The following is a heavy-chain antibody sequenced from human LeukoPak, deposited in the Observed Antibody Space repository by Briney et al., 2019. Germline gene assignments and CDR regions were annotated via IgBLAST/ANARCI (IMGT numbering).Heavy chain of an antibody. J-gene: IGHJ4*02. CDR1: GFTFSSYA. CDR3: ARAMFRGVRVRPTLDY. CDR2: ISYDGSNK. V-gene: IGHV3-30-3*01. D-gene: IGHD3-10*01. Sequence: PGRSLRLSCAASGFTFSSYAMHWVRQAPGKGLEWVAVISYDGSNKYYADSVKGRFTISRDNSKNTLYLQMNSLRAEDTAVYYCARAMFRGVRVRPTLDYGGQGTRVTVSS.